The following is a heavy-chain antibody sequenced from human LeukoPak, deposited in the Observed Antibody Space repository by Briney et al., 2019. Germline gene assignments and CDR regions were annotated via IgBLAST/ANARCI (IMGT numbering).Heavy chain of an antibody. CDR3: ARAVYYDSSGYLY. Sequence: SVKVSCKASGGTFSSYAISWVRQAPGQGLEWMGRIIPIFGTANYAQKFQGRVTITTDESTSTAYMELSSLRSEDTAVYYCARAVYYDSSGYLYWGQGTLVTVSS. J-gene: IGHJ4*02. CDR2: IIPIFGTA. V-gene: IGHV1-69*05. CDR1: GGTFSSYA. D-gene: IGHD3-22*01.